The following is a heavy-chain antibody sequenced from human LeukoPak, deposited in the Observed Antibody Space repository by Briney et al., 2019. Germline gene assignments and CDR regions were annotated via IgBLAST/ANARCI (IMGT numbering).Heavy chain of an antibody. CDR2: IYDSGST. J-gene: IGHJ5*02. CDR3: ARHYGP. V-gene: IGHV4-39*01. CDR1: GGSLSGCY. Sequence: SETLSLTCGVGGGSLSGCYWGWIRQPPGKGLEWIGSIYDSGSTYYNPSLKSRVTISVDTSRNQFSLKLNSVTAADTAVYYCARHYGPWGQGTLVTVSS. D-gene: IGHD3-10*01.